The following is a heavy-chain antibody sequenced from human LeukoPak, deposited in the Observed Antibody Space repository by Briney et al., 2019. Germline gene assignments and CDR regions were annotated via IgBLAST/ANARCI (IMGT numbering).Heavy chain of an antibody. V-gene: IGHV4-34*01. CDR3: AAGYLSSWYYFDY. CDR1: GGSFSGNY. D-gene: IGHD6-13*01. Sequence: SETLSLTCAVYGGSFSGNYWSWIRQPPGKGLEWIGEINASGRTNYNPSLKSRVTISVDTSKNQFSLKMSFVTATDTAVYYCAAGYLSSWYYFDYWGQGTLVTVSS. CDR2: INASGRT. J-gene: IGHJ4*02.